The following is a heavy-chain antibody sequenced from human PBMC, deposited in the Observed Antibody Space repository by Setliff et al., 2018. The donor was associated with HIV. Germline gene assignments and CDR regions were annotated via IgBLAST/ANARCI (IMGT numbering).Heavy chain of an antibody. V-gene: IGHV4-39*02. CDR3: AREGRGDPGLATTRLDY. Sequence: SETLSLTCTVSGGSISSSSYYWGWIRQPPGKGLEWIGSIYYSGSTYYNPSLKSRVTISVDTSKTQFSLNLTSVTDSDTAVYYCAREGRGDPGLATTRLDYWGQGKLVTVSS. J-gene: IGHJ4*02. CDR2: IYYSGST. CDR1: GGSISSSSYY. D-gene: IGHD1-1*01.